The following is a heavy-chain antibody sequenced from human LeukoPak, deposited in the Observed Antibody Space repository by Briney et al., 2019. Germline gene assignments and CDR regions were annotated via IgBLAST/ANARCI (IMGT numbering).Heavy chain of an antibody. J-gene: IGHJ6*02. CDR3: ARHGMGASSGRYYYYGMDV. V-gene: IGHV5-51*01. Sequence: PGESLKISCKGSGYSFTSYWISWVRQMPGKGLEWMGIIYPGDSDTRYSPSFQGQVTISADKSISTAYLQWSSLKASDTAMYYCARHGMGASSGRYYYYGMDVWGQGTTVTVSS. CDR1: GYSFTSYW. D-gene: IGHD6-19*01. CDR2: IYPGDSDT.